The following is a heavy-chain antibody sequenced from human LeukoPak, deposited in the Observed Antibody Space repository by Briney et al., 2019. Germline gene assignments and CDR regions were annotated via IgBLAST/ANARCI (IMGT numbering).Heavy chain of an antibody. V-gene: IGHV4-34*01. J-gene: IGHJ4*02. D-gene: IGHD6-13*01. Sequence: SETLSLTCAVYGGSFSGYYWSWVRQPPGKGLEWIGEINHSGSTNYNPSLKSRVTISVDTSKNQFPLKLSSVTAADTAVYYCARRTFAAAGKRIDYWGQGTLVTVSS. CDR3: ARRTFAAAGKRIDY. CDR2: INHSGST. CDR1: GGSFSGYY.